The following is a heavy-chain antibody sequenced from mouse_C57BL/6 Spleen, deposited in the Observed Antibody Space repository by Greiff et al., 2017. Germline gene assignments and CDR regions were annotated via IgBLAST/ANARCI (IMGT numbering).Heavy chain of an antibody. Sequence: VQLQQSGAALVRPGASVKLSCTASGFNIKDYYMHWVKQRPEQGLEWIGRIDPEDGDTEYAPKFQGKATMTAETSSNTAYLQLSSLTSEDTAVYYCTTPLYYSNLYFDYWGQGTTLTVSS. CDR3: TTPLYYSNLYFDY. CDR2: IDPEDGDT. D-gene: IGHD2-5*01. J-gene: IGHJ2*01. V-gene: IGHV14-1*01. CDR1: GFNIKDYY.